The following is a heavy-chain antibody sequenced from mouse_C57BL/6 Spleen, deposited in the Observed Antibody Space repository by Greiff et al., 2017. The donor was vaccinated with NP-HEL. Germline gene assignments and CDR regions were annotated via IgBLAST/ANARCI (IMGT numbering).Heavy chain of an antibody. V-gene: IGHV1-64*01. CDR3: ARGGLRPNYYAMDY. J-gene: IGHJ4*01. CDR2: IHPNSGST. D-gene: IGHD3-1*01. CDR1: GYTFTSYW. Sequence: QVQLKESGAELVKPGASVKLSCKASGYTFTSYWMHWVKQRPGQGLEWIGMIHPNSGSTNYNEKFKSKATLTVDKSSSTAYMQLSSLTSEDSAVYYCARGGLRPNYYAMDYWGQGTSVTVSS.